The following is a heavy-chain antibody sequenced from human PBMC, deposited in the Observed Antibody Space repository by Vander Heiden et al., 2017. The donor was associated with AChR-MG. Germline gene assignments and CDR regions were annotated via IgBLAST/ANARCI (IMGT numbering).Heavy chain of an antibody. J-gene: IGHJ4*02. CDR3: ARVSEGNGDEQTLFDY. CDR2: IIPIFGTA. CDR1: GGTFSSYA. Sequence: QVQLVQSGAEVKKPGSSVKVSCKASGGTFSSYAISWVRQAPGQGLEWMGGIIPIFGTANYAQKCQGRVTITADESTSTAYMELSSLRSEDTAVYYCARVSEGNGDEQTLFDYWGQGTLVTVSS. V-gene: IGHV1-69*01. D-gene: IGHD4-17*01.